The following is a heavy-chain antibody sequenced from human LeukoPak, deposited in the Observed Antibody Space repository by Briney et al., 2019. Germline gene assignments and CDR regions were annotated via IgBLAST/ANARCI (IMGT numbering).Heavy chain of an antibody. D-gene: IGHD2-2*02. CDR1: GFTFSSYA. Sequence: PGGSLRLSCAASGFTFSSYAMHWVRQAPGKGLEWVAVISYDGSNKYYADSVKGRFTISRDNSKNTLYLQMNSLRAEDTAVYYCARQPDSIVVVPAAILRAFDIWGKGKWSPALQ. CDR3: ARQPDSIVVVPAAILRAFDI. V-gene: IGHV3-30-3*01. CDR2: ISYDGSNK. J-gene: IGHJ3*02.